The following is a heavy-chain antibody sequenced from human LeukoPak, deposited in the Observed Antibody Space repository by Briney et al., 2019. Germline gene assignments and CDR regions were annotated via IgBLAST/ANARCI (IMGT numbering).Heavy chain of an antibody. Sequence: WGSLRLSCAASGFTFSLYGMHWVRQAPGKGLESVAVISYDTNDKYYADSVKGRFTISRDNSKNTLYLQMNSLRGEDTAVYYCARDTPDIVVEPDGMDVWGQGTTVTVSS. CDR3: ARDTPDIVVEPDGMDV. J-gene: IGHJ6*02. CDR1: GFTFSLYG. CDR2: ISYDTNDK. D-gene: IGHD2-2*01. V-gene: IGHV3-30*03.